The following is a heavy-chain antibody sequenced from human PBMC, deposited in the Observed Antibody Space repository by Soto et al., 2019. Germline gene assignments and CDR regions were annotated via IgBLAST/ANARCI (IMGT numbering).Heavy chain of an antibody. D-gene: IGHD4-4*01. CDR2: IIPIFGTA. Sequence: SVKVSCKASGGTFSSYAISWVRQAPGQGLEWMGGIIPIFGTANYAQKFQGRVTITADESTSTAYMELSSLRSEDTAVYYCARAGGGGYSNYYYYYYGMDVWGQGTTVTVSS. J-gene: IGHJ6*02. V-gene: IGHV1-69*13. CDR3: ARAGGGGYSNYYYYYYGMDV. CDR1: GGTFSSYA.